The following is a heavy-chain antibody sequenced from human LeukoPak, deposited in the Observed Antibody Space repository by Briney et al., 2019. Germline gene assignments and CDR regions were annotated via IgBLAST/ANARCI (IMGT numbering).Heavy chain of an antibody. V-gene: IGHV5-51*01. D-gene: IGHD1-26*01. CDR2: IYPGDTDT. CDR1: GYRFTSYW. Sequence: GGSLRLSCKGSGYRFTSYWIGWVRQMPGKGLEWMGFIYPGDTDTRYSPSFQGPVTISADKSMSTAYLQWSSLKASDTAMYYCARRRGRYSGDAFDIWGQGTMVTVSS. J-gene: IGHJ3*02. CDR3: ARRRGRYSGDAFDI.